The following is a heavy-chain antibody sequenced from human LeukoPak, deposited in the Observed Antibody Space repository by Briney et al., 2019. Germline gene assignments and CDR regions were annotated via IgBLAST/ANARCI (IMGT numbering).Heavy chain of an antibody. CDR3: ARVWFGELSIDYYYYYMDV. CDR1: GYTLTELS. V-gene: IGHV1-24*01. Sequence: ASVKVSCKVSGYTLTELSMHWVRQAPGKGLEWMGGFDPEDGETIYAQKFQGRVTMTEDTSTDTAYMELSSLRSEDTAVYYCARVWFGELSIDYYYYYMDVWGKGTTVTVSS. D-gene: IGHD3-10*01. J-gene: IGHJ6*03. CDR2: FDPEDGET.